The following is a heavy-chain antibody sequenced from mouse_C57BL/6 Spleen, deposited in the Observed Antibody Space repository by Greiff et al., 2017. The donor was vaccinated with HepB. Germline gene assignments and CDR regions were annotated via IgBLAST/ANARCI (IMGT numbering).Heavy chain of an antibody. J-gene: IGHJ2*01. V-gene: IGHV1-7*01. CDR1: GYTFTSYW. CDR3: ARSRRDFDADAFGH. D-gene: IGHD2-4*01. CDR2: INPSSGYT. Sequence: QVQLQQSGAELAKPGASVKLSCKTSGYTFTSYWMHWVKQRPGQGLEWIGYINPSSGYTKYNQKFKDKATLTADKSSSTAYMQLSSLTYEDSAVYYCARSRRDFDADAFGHWGQGPPLSVSS.